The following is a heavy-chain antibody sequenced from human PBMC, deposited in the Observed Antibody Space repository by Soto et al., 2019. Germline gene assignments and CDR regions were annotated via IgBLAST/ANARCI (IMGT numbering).Heavy chain of an antibody. Sequence: QVQLVQSGAAVKKPGASVPVSCKASGYTFTSYGITWVRQAPGQVLEWMGWISAYNGNTNYAQKLQGRVTITTGTSTTTAYMELRSLRSDDTALYYGANSGGWYSAIDYWGQGTLVTVSS. CDR2: ISAYNGNT. J-gene: IGHJ4*02. V-gene: IGHV1-18*01. D-gene: IGHD6-19*01. CDR1: GYTFTSYG. CDR3: ANSGGWYSAIDY.